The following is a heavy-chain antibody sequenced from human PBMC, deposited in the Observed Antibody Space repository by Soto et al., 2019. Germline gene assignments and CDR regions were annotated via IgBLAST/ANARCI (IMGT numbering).Heavy chain of an antibody. Sequence: GGSLRLSWAASGFPVSSNYMSWVRQAPGKGLEWVSVIYSGGETYYADSVKGRFTISRDNSKNTLYLQMNSLRVEDTAVYYCARGFKYSSGWYYFDYWGQGTPVTVSS. J-gene: IGHJ4*02. CDR1: GFPVSSNY. D-gene: IGHD6-19*01. CDR3: ARGFKYSSGWYYFDY. V-gene: IGHV3-66*01. CDR2: IYSGGET.